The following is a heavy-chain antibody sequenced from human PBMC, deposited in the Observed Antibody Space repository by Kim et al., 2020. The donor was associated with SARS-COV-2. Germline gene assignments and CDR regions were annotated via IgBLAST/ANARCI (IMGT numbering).Heavy chain of an antibody. CDR1: GFTFRSSS. J-gene: IGHJ6*02. CDR3: ARTHCSSTSCRRDYYYGMDV. D-gene: IGHD2-2*01. Sequence: GGSLRLSCAASGFTFRSSSMNWVRQAPGKGLEWVSYISSSSSTIYYADSVKGRFTISRDNAKNSLYLQMNSLRDEDTAVYYCARTHCSSTSCRRDYYYGMDVWGQGTTVTVSS. CDR2: ISSSSSTI. V-gene: IGHV3-48*02.